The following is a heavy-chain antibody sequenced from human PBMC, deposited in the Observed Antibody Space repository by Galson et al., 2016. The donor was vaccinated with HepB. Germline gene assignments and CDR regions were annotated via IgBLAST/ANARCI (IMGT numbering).Heavy chain of an antibody. CDR3: VGYCRGGSCSGQGSFDF. CDR1: GFTFVDYT. J-gene: IGHJ4*02. Sequence: LRLSCATSGFTFVDYTTSWVRQAPGKGLEWVSSISGGTNYADSVRGRFTISRDISKRTVYLQMDSLRVEDTAVYFCVGYCRGGSCSGQGSFDFWGQGTLVAVSS. CDR2: ISGGT. V-gene: IGHV3-23*01. D-gene: IGHD2-15*01.